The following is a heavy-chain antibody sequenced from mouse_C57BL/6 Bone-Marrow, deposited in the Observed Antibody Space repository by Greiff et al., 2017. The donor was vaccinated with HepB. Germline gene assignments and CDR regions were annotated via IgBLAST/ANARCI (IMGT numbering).Heavy chain of an antibody. J-gene: IGHJ3*01. D-gene: IGHD2-4*01. V-gene: IGHV1-50*01. CDR1: GYTFTSYW. CDR3: ARLEYDYVDWFAY. Sequence: QVQLQQPGAELVKPGASVKLSCKASGYTFTSYWMQWVKQRPGQGLEWIGEIDPSESYTNYNQKFKGKATLTVDTSSSTAYMQLSSLTSEDSAVYYCARLEYDYVDWFAYWGQGTLVTVSA. CDR2: IDPSESYT.